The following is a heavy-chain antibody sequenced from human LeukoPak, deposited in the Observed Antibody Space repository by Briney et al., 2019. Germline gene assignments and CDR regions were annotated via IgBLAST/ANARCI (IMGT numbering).Heavy chain of an antibody. J-gene: IGHJ2*01. CDR3: AAREDVYNFGSWWYFDL. D-gene: IGHD5-24*01. CDR1: GGSISSYY. CDR2: IYTSGST. Sequence: SETLSLTCTVSGGSISSYYWSWIRQPAGKGLEWIGRIYTSGSTNYNPSLKSRVTMSVDTSKNQFSLKLSSVTAADTAVYYCAAREDVYNFGSWWYFDLWGRGTLVTVSS. V-gene: IGHV4-4*07.